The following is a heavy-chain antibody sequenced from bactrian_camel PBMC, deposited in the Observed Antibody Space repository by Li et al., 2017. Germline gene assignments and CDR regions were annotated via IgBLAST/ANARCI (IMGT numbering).Heavy chain of an antibody. CDR2: LDKDGTT. V-gene: IGHV3S53*01. J-gene: IGHJ4*01. CDR3: AEGRGSRGEHCYSLNY. D-gene: IGHD6*01. CDR1: GRTYIMQC. Sequence: HVQLVESGGGSVQAGGSLRLSCVGSGRTYIMQCLGWFRRTPGKEREDVAHLDKDGTTRYAESVKGRFTISRDSAKNTVYLQMNNLQPEDTATYYCAEGRGSRGEHCYSLNYWGQGTQVTVS.